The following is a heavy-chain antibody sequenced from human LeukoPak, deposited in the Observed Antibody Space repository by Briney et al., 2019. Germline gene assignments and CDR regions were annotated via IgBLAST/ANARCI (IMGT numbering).Heavy chain of an antibody. D-gene: IGHD3-10*01. Sequence: SETLSLTCSVSGLSISANSWSWIRQPPGKGLEWIGYIYNSVTTNYNPSLTSRVTISVDTSKNQLSLKLSSATAADTAVYYCARGARSSDYWGQGTLVTVSS. CDR2: IYNSVTT. V-gene: IGHV4-59*13. CDR1: GLSISANS. J-gene: IGHJ4*02. CDR3: ARGARSSDY.